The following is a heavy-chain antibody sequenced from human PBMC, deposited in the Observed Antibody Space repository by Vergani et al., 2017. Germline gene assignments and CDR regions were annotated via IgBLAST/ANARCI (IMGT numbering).Heavy chain of an antibody. CDR3: AKAGVPAAIHLSNWFDP. Sequence: QVQLVQSGAAVKKPGASVKVSCKASGGTFSRYAISWVRQAPGQGLEWMGRIIPILGIANYAQKFQGRVTITADESTSTAYMELSSLRAEDTAVYYCAKAGVPAAIHLSNWFDPWGQGTLVTVSS. D-gene: IGHD2-2*02. V-gene: IGHV1-69*04. CDR1: GGTFSRYA. CDR2: IIPILGIA. J-gene: IGHJ5*02.